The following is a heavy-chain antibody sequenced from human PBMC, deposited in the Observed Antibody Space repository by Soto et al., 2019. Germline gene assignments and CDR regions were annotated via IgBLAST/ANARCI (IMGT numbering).Heavy chain of an antibody. CDR2: IIPIFGTA. V-gene: IGHV1-69*06. CDR1: GGTFSSYA. CDR3: ARARVVVAAPNWFYP. J-gene: IGHJ5*02. D-gene: IGHD2-15*01. Sequence: QVQLVQSGAEVKKPGSSVKVSCKASGGTFSSYAISWVRQAPGQGLEWMGGIIPIFGTANYAQKFQVRVRIYADTSTSTAYIELSSLRSEDTAVYYCARARVVVAAPNWFYPWGQGPLVTVAS.